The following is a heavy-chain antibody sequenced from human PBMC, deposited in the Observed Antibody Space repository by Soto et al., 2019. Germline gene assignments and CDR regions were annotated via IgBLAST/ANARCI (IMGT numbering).Heavy chain of an antibody. Sequence: GGSLRLSCAASGFTFDDYAMHWVRQAPGKGLEWVSGISWNSGSIGYADSVKGRFTISRDNAKNSLYLQMNSLRAEDTALYYCAKDTLSSHDLYDILTGYYREDYYYYYMDVWGKGTTVTVSS. D-gene: IGHD3-9*01. CDR2: ISWNSGSI. J-gene: IGHJ6*03. V-gene: IGHV3-9*01. CDR3: AKDTLSSHDLYDILTGYYREDYYYYYMDV. CDR1: GFTFDDYA.